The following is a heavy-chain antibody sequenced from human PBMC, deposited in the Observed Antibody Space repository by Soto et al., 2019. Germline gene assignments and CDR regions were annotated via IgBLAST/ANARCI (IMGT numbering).Heavy chain of an antibody. CDR2: MNPGSGDT. CDR1: GFSFSDYF. Sequence: GASVKFHCKASGFSFSDYFMHLVRQATGQGLEWMGWMNPGSGDTGYAQKFQGRVTMTRDISTATAYMELSSLRSDDTATYYCARMATFGSLNWFDPWGQGTLVPSPQ. V-gene: IGHV1-2*02. CDR3: ARMATFGSLNWFDP. J-gene: IGHJ5*02. D-gene: IGHD3-16*01.